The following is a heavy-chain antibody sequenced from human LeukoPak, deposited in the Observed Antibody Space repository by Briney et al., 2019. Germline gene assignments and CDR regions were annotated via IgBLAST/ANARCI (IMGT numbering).Heavy chain of an antibody. Sequence: GASVKVSCKASGYTFTSYGISWVRQAPGQGLEWMGWISAYNGNTNYAQKLQGRVTMTEDTSTDTAYMELSSLRSEDTAVYYCATGIAAAGTSYYYYYMDVWGKGTTVTVSS. V-gene: IGHV1-18*01. D-gene: IGHD6-13*01. CDR3: ATGIAAAGTSYYYYYMDV. J-gene: IGHJ6*03. CDR2: ISAYNGNT. CDR1: GYTFTSYG.